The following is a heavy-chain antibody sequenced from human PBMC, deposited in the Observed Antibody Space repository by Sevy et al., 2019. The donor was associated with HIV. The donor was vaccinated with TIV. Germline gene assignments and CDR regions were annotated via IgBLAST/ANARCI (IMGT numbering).Heavy chain of an antibody. V-gene: IGHV3-23*01. J-gene: IGHJ4*02. CDR2: ISGSGGST. D-gene: IGHD1-26*01. CDR1: GFTFSNYA. CDR3: AKWSELPSSPFDY. Sequence: VGSLRLSCAASGFTFSNYAMSWVRQAPGKGREWVSAISGSGGSTYYADSVKGRLTISRDNYKNTLYLQMNSLRAEDTAVYFCAKWSELPSSPFDYWGQGTLVTVSS.